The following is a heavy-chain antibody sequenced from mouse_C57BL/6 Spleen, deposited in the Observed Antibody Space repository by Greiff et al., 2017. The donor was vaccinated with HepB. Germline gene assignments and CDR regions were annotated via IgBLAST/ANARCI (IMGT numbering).Heavy chain of an antibody. CDR2: ISYDGSN. Sequence: EVQLQQSGPGLVKPSQSLSLTCSVPGYSITSGYYWNWIRQFPGNKLEWMGYISYDGSNNYNPSLKNRISITRDTSKNQFFLKLNSVTTEDTATYYCARGPRDFDYWGQGTTLTVSS. J-gene: IGHJ2*01. V-gene: IGHV3-6*01. CDR3: ARGPRDFDY. CDR1: GYSITSGYY.